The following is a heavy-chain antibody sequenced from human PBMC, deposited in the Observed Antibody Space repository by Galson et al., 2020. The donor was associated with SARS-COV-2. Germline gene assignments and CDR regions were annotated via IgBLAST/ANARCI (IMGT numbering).Heavy chain of an antibody. V-gene: IGHV3-30*06. D-gene: IGHD3-10*01. CDR3: ARDPYYGAGRPFGWLVP. J-gene: IGHJ5*02. Sequence: GGSLRLSCTASEASFSDYGIHWVRQAPGKGLEWLAVISSDGSNKYYADSVKGRFTISRDNSKNTVYLEMKSLRAEDTAIYYCARDPYYGAGRPFGWLVPWGQGTLVTVSS. CDR1: EASFSDYG. CDR2: ISSDGSNK.